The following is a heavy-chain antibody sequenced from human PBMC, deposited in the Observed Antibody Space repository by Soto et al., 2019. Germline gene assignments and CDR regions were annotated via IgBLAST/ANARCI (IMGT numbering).Heavy chain of an antibody. CDR2: FDPEDGET. D-gene: IGHD3-3*01. Sequence: PSVKVSCKVSGYTLTELSMHWVRQAPGKGLEWMGGFDPEDGETIYAQKFQGRVTMTEDTSTDTAYMELSSLRSEDTAVYYCATRDRFLETPKYWYFDLWGRGTLVTAPQ. V-gene: IGHV1-24*01. CDR3: ATRDRFLETPKYWYFDL. CDR1: GYTLTELS. J-gene: IGHJ2*01.